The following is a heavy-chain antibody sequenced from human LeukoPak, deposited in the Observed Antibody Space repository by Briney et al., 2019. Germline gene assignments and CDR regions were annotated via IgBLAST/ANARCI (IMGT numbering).Heavy chain of an antibody. CDR3: AKDEAWGDWYYYDSSGYYDY. CDR1: GFTFSSFG. CDR2: IRYDGSNK. Sequence: GSLRPSCAASGFTFSSFGMHWVRQAPGKGLEWVAFIRYDGSNKNYADSVKGRFTISRDNSKNTLYLQMNSLRAEDTAVYYCAKDEAWGDWYYYDSSGYYDYWGQGTLVTVSS. V-gene: IGHV3-30*02. D-gene: IGHD3-22*01. J-gene: IGHJ4*02.